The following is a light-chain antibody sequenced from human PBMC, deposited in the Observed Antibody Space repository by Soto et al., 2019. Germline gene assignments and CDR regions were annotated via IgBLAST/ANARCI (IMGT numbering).Light chain of an antibody. CDR2: GAS. Sequence: EIVMTQSPATLSVSPGERVTLPCRASQRVSTHLAWYQQRPGQAPRLLIYGASTRATGVPGRFSGSGSGTEFTLTISSLQSEDFALYFCQQYYDWPPKYNFGQGTQLVIK. V-gene: IGKV3-15*01. CDR1: QRVSTH. J-gene: IGKJ2*01. CDR3: QQYYDWPPKYN.